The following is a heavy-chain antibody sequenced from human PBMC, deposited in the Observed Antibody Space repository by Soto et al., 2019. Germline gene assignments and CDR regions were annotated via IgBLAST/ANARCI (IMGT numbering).Heavy chain of an antibody. CDR1: HFSFSSSP. J-gene: IGHJ4*02. CDR3: AREGDYSNYFDY. CDR2: ISYDGSSK. Sequence: QVHLVESGGDVVQPGRSLRLSCAASHFSFSSSPMNWVRQAPGKGLEWVATISYDGSSKDYAESVEGRFTVSRDNSKNTLFLQVNSLRVEDTAVYYCAREGDYSNYFDYWGQGTLVTVSS. V-gene: IGHV3-30*04. D-gene: IGHD4-4*01.